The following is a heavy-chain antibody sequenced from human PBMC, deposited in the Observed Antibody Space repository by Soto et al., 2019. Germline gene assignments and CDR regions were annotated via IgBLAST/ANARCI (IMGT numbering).Heavy chain of an antibody. CDR2: IKQDGSGE. V-gene: IGHV3-7*04. D-gene: IGHD6-13*01. Sequence: EVQLVESGGDLVQPGGSLRLSCAASGFTFSTYWMTWVRQAPGTGLEWVASIKQDGSGEYYVDSVKGRFTISTDNAKTSLYLKMNSLRAEDTAVYYGAGVAATGRGTDYWGQGTLVTVSS. CDR1: GFTFSTYW. CDR3: AGVAATGRGTDY. J-gene: IGHJ4*02.